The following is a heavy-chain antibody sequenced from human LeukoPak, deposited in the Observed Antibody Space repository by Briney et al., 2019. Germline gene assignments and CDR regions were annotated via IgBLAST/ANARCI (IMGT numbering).Heavy chain of an antibody. Sequence: GGSLRLSCAASGFTFDDYGMSWVRQAPGKGLEWVSGINWNGGSTGYADSVKGRFTISRDNAKNSLYLQMNSLRAEDTAVYYCARDRVPAAGTVLVYWGQGTLVTVSS. CDR2: INWNGGST. CDR3: ARDRVPAAGTVLVY. D-gene: IGHD6-13*01. CDR1: GFTFDDYG. V-gene: IGHV3-20*04. J-gene: IGHJ4*02.